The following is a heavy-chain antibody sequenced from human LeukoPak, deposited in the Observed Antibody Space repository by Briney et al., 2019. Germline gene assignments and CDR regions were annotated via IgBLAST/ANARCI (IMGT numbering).Heavy chain of an antibody. CDR1: GGSISSYY. J-gene: IGHJ3*02. Sequence: SETLSLTCTVSGGSISSYYWSWIRQPAGKGLEWIGRIFTSGSTNYNPSLKSRVTMSVDTSKNQFSLKLSSVTAADTAVYYCARDSPYYYDSSGLNDAFDIWGQGTMVTVSS. CDR3: ARDSPYYYDSSGLNDAFDI. D-gene: IGHD3-22*01. V-gene: IGHV4-4*07. CDR2: IFTSGST.